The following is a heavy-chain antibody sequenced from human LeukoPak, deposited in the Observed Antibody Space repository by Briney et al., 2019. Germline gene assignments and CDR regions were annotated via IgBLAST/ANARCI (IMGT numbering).Heavy chain of an antibody. CDR1: GYTFTGYH. CDR3: ARVIFDFWSGYYSPTGAFDI. D-gene: IGHD3-3*01. J-gene: IGHJ3*02. V-gene: IGHV1-8*02. Sequence: ASVKVSCKASGYTFTGYHMHWVRQATGQGLEWMGWMNPNSGNTGYAQKFQGRVTMTRNTSISTAYMELSSLRSEDTAVYYCARVIFDFWSGYYSPTGAFDIWGQGTMVTVSS. CDR2: MNPNSGNT.